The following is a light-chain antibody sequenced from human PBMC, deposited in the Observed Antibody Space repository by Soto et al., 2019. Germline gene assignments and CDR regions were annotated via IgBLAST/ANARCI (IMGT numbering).Light chain of an antibody. V-gene: IGLV2-14*01. CDR1: SGDIGVYNY. CDR2: EVS. CDR3: TSFTTTNIWV. J-gene: IGLJ3*02. Sequence: QSALTQPASVSGSPGQSITISCTGTSGDIGVYNYVSWYQQHPGKAPKLMICEVSNRPSGVSSRFSGSKSGNTASLTISGLRAEDEADYYCTSFTTTNIWVFGGGTKVTVL.